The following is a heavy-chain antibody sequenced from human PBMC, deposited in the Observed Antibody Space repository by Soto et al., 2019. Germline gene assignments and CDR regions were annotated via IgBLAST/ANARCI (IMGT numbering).Heavy chain of an antibody. J-gene: IGHJ6*02. Sequence: QVQLVQSGAEVKKPGSSVKVSCKASGGTFSSYAISWVRQAPGQGLEWMGGIIPIFGTANYVQKFQGRVTITADESTSTAYMERSSLRSEDTAVYYCAREDRGGSSSGAYYYYGMDGWGQGTTVTVSS. CDR3: AREDRGGSSSGAYYYYGMDG. CDR2: IIPIFGTA. V-gene: IGHV1-69*01. D-gene: IGHD6-6*01. CDR1: GGTFSSYA.